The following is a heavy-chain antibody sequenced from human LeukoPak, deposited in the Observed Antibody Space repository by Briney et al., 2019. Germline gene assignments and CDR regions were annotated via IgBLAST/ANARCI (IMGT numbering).Heavy chain of an antibody. CDR3: ARQKGYYYDSKGPYFDY. CDR1: GYSISSGYY. D-gene: IGHD3-22*01. Sequence: ASETLSLTCAVSGYSISSGYYWGWIRQPPGKGLEWIGSIYHSGSTYYNPSLKSRVTISVDTSKNQFSLKLSSVTAADTAVYYCARQKGYYYDSKGPYFDYWGRGTLVTVSS. CDR2: IYHSGST. J-gene: IGHJ4*02. V-gene: IGHV4-38-2*01.